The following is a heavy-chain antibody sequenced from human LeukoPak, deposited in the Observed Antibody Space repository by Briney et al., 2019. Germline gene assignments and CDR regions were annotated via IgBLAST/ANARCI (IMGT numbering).Heavy chain of an antibody. CDR3: AKDYRGSGEVGETGPLDY. CDR1: GLTFRNYA. Sequence: GGSLRLSCIAAGLTFRNYAMSWVRQASAKGLEWVAGMDQGGGFIQYADSVKGRFIISRDNSKNTLHLQMSSLRAEDTAVYYCAKDYRGSGEVGETGPLDYWGQGTLVTVSS. D-gene: IGHD1-14*01. V-gene: IGHV3-23*01. J-gene: IGHJ4*02. CDR2: MDQGGGFI.